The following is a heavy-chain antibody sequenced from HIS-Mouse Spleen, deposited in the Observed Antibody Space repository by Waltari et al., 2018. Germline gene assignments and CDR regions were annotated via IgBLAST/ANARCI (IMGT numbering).Heavy chain of an antibody. CDR1: GFSLSTSGMC. D-gene: IGHD6-19*01. V-gene: IGHV2-70*15. J-gene: IGHJ4*02. CDR2: IGWDDDK. CDR3: ARIAEGYTSGWYAFDY. Sequence: QVTLRESGPALVKPTQTLTLTCTFSGFSLSTSGMCVSWIRHPPGKALEWLARIGWDDDKYYSTSLKTRLTISRDTSKNQVVLTMTNMDPLDTATYYCARIAEGYTSGWYAFDYWGQGTLVTVSS.